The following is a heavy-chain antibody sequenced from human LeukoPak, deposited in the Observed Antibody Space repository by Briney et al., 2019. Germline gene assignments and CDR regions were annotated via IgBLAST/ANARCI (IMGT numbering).Heavy chain of an antibody. CDR1: GGTFTSYT. V-gene: IGHV1-69*02. CDR2: IIPILGIA. D-gene: IGHD2-2*01. Sequence: SVKVSCKASGGTFTSYTISWVRQAPGQGLEWMGRIIPILGIANYAQKFQGRVMITADKSTSTPYMELSSLRSEDTAVYYCARSMGYCSSTSCLASRSGQHPLYYYMDVWGKGTTVTVSS. CDR3: ARSMGYCSSTSCLASRSGQHPLYYYMDV. J-gene: IGHJ6*03.